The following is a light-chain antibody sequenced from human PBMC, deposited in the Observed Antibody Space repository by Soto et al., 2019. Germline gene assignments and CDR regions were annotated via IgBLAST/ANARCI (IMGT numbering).Light chain of an antibody. J-gene: IGKJ5*01. CDR1: QDISDV. V-gene: IGKV1-33*01. CDR2: DAS. Sequence: DIQLTQSPSILSASVGGRVTITFQASQDISDVLNWYQQQPGKAPKALIYDASKLRTGVPSRFSGRGSGKDFTFTISSLQPDDSGTYYCQQFYDLPITFGQGTRLEIK. CDR3: QQFYDLPIT.